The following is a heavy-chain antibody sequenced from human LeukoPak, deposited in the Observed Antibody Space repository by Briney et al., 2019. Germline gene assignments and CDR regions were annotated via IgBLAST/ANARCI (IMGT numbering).Heavy chain of an antibody. CDR2: IKQDGSEK. D-gene: IGHD6-19*01. Sequence: GVLRLSCAASGFTFSSYWMSWVRQAPGKGLEWVANIKQDGSEKYDVDSVEGRFTISRDNAKNPLYLQMNSLRAEDTAVYYCAREGSSVVPYSSGWYGFDYWGQGTLVTVSS. J-gene: IGHJ4*02. CDR1: GFTFSSYW. CDR3: AREGSSVVPYSSGWYGFDY. V-gene: IGHV3-7*01.